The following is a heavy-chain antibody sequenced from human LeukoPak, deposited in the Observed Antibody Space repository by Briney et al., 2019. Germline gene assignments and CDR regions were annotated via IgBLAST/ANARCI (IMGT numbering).Heavy chain of an antibody. CDR3: ASLTYYYDKGLGY. CDR1: GGSISSGDYY. CDR2: IYYSGST. J-gene: IGHJ4*02. D-gene: IGHD3-22*01. Sequence: SETLSLTCTVSGGSISSGDYYWSWIRQPPGKGLEWIGYIYYSGSTYYNPSLKSRVTISVDTSKNQFSLKLSSVTAAGTAVYYCASLTYYYDKGLGYWGQGTLVTVSS. V-gene: IGHV4-30-4*01.